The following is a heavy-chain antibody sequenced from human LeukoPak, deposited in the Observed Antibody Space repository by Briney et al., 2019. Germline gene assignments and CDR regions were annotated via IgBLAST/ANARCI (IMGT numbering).Heavy chain of an antibody. CDR1: GYTFSSYG. CDR2: IWYDGSNK. V-gene: IGHV3-33*01. Sequence: GRSLRLSCAASGYTFSSYGMHWVRQAPGKGLEWVAVIWYDGSNKYYADSVKGRFTISRDNSKNTLYLQMNSLRTEDTAVYYCARDSYGMDVWGQGTTVTVSS. J-gene: IGHJ6*02. CDR3: ARDSYGMDV.